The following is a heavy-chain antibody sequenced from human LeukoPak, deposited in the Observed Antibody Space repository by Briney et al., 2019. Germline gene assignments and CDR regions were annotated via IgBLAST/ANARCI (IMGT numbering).Heavy chain of an antibody. CDR1: GYTFTSYG. CDR2: ISGYNDNT. D-gene: IGHD5-18*01. Sequence: ASVKVSCKASGYTFTSYGISWVRQAPGQGLEWMGWISGYNDNTKYTQKLQGRVTMTTDTSTSTAYMELRGLRSDDTAVYYCAKGVYSYGGGYYFDYWGQGTLVTVSS. V-gene: IGHV1-18*01. J-gene: IGHJ4*02. CDR3: AKGVYSYGGGYYFDY.